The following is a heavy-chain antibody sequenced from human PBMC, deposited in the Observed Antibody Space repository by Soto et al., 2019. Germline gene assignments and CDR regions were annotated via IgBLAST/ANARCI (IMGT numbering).Heavy chain of an antibody. J-gene: IGHJ5*02. V-gene: IGHV4-59*12. D-gene: IGHD3-16*01. CDR1: GGSISSYS. CDR3: ARGVIDWFDP. Sequence: SETLSLTCTVSGGSISSYSWSWIRQHPGKGLEWIGYIYYSGSTYCNPSLKSRVTISVDTSKNQFSLKLSSVTAADTAVYYCARGVIDWFDPWGQGTLVTVSS. CDR2: IYYSGST.